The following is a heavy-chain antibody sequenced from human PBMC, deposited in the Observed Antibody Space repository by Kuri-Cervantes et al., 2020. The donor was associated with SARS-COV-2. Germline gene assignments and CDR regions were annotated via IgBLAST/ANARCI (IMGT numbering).Heavy chain of an antibody. D-gene: IGHD2-21*01. CDR1: GYSFTSYW. CDR2: IYPGDSNT. CDR3: ARSSTPSVVIATSPLDY. Sequence: GGSLRLSCKGSGYSFTSYWIGWVRQMPGKGLEWMGIIYPGDSNTRYSPSFQGQVTISANRSLSTAYLQWSSLKASDTAMYYCARSSTPSVVIATSPLDYWGQGTLVTVSS. V-gene: IGHV5-51*01. J-gene: IGHJ4*02.